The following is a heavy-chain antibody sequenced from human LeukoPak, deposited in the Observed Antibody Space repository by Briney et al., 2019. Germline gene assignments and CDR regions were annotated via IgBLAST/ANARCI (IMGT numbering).Heavy chain of an antibody. Sequence: GSLRLSCAASGFTVSSSYMSWVRQAPGKGLEWVSIIHRSGNTYYADYVEGRFTISKDTSKNTLYLQMSGLRVEDTAVYYCARDFESGASVFDNWGQGTLVTVSS. V-gene: IGHV3-66*01. CDR2: IHRSGNT. CDR3: ARDFESGASVFDN. J-gene: IGHJ4*02. CDR1: GFTVSSSY. D-gene: IGHD1-26*01.